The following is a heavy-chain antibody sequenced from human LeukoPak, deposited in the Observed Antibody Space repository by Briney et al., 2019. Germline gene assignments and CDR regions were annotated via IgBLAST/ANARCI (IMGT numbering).Heavy chain of an antibody. CDR3: ARDPSRRDGYNCFDY. J-gene: IGHJ4*02. V-gene: IGHV1-2*02. CDR1: GYTFTGYY. D-gene: IGHD5-24*01. CDR2: INPNSGGT. Sequence: ASVKVSCKASGYTFTGYYMHWARQAPGQGLEWMGWINPNSGGTNYAQKFQGRVTMTRDTSISTAYMELSSLRSEDTAVYYCARDPSRRDGYNCFDYWGQGTLVTVSS.